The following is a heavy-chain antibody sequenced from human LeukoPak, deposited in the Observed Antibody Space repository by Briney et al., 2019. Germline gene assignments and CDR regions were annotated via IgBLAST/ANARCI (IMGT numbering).Heavy chain of an antibody. CDR2: IYTSGST. CDR1: GASISSYY. J-gene: IGHJ4*02. V-gene: IGHV4-4*07. CDR3: AREREDIKLMLYAYYFDY. D-gene: IGHD2-8*01. Sequence: SETLSLTCTVSGASISSYYWSWIRQPAGEGLEWIGRIYTSGSTNYNPSLKSRVTMSVDTSKNQFSLKLSSVTAADTAVYYCAREREDIKLMLYAYYFDYWGQGTLVTVSS.